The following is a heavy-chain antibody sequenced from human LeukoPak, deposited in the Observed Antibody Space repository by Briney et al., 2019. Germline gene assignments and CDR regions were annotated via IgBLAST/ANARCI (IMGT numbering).Heavy chain of an antibody. CDR1: GFSFNSYW. CDR2: TKQDGSEK. V-gene: IGHV3-7*01. J-gene: IGHJ4*02. Sequence: GGSLRLSCAASGFSFNSYWMTWLRQVPGKGLEWVANTKQDGSEKYYVDSVKGRFTISRDNAKNSLFLQMNSLRAEDTAVYYCARGGTRGYSPSDYWGQGTLVTVSS. D-gene: IGHD5-18*01. CDR3: ARGGTRGYSPSDY.